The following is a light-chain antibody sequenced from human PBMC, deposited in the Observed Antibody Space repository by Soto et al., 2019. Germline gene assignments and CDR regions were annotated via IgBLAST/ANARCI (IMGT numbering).Light chain of an antibody. CDR1: SSNIGAGYD. Sequence: QSVLTQPPSVSGAPGQRVTISCTGSSSNIGAGYDVHWYQQLPGTAPKLLIYGNSNRPSGVPDRFSGSKSGTSASLAITGLQAEDEADYYCQSYDSSLSVVFGTWTKLTVL. CDR3: QSYDSSLSVV. J-gene: IGLJ1*01. CDR2: GNS. V-gene: IGLV1-40*01.